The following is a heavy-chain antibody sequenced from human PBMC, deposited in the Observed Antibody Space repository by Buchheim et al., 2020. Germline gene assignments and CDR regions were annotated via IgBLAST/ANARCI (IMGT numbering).Heavy chain of an antibody. Sequence: EVQLWESGGGLIQPGGSLRLSCEASGFTFSAYAMGWVRQAPGKGLEWVSGIGIDHNTYYADSVKGRFTISRDNSKNTLYLQMNSLRAEDTAVYYCARGPGYSSSWHYYYGMDVWGQGTT. CDR2: IGIDHNT. CDR1: GFTFSAYA. J-gene: IGHJ6*02. V-gene: IGHV3-23*01. CDR3: ARGPGYSSSWHYYYGMDV. D-gene: IGHD6-13*01.